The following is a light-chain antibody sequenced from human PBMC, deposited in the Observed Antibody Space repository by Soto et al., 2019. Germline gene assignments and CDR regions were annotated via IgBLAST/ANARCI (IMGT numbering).Light chain of an antibody. J-gene: IGLJ2*01. Sequence: QSALTQPPSASGSPGQSVTISCTGTSSDVGGYNYVFWYQQHPGKAPKLMIYEVSNRPSGVPDRFSGSKSGNTASLTVSGLQAEDEADYYCSSYAGSNNFVVFGGGTKLTVL. CDR1: SSDVGGYNY. CDR3: SSYAGSNNFVV. V-gene: IGLV2-8*01. CDR2: EVS.